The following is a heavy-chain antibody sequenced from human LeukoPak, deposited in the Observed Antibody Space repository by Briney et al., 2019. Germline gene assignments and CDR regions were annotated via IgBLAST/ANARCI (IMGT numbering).Heavy chain of an antibody. V-gene: IGHV4-61*09. Sequence: ETSETLSLTCSVLGGSISGGSHYWSWIRQPAGKGLEWIGHVHTTGSTKYNPSLRSRVTISVDTSKNQFSLKLSSVTAADTAVYYCARDGYSSSWYYFDYWGQGTLVTVSS. D-gene: IGHD6-13*01. CDR2: VHTTGST. J-gene: IGHJ4*02. CDR3: ARDGYSSSWYYFDY. CDR1: GGSISGGSHY.